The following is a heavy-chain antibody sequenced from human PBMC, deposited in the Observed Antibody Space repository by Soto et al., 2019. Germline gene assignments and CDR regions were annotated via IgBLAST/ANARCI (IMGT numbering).Heavy chain of an antibody. V-gene: IGHV1-18*01. J-gene: IGHJ4*02. D-gene: IGHD2-15*01. Sequence: ASVKVSCKASGYTFTSYGISWVRQAPGQGLEWMGWISAYNGNTNYAQKLQGRVTMTTDTSTSTAYMELRSLRSDDTAVYYCVVAAQPYYFDYWGQGTLITVSS. CDR2: ISAYNGNT. CDR1: GYTFTSYG. CDR3: VVAAQPYYFDY.